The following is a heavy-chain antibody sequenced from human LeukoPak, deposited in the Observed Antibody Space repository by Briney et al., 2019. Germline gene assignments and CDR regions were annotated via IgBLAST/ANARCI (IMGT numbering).Heavy chain of an antibody. CDR3: ARDGDDYGDSYYFDY. J-gene: IGHJ4*02. V-gene: IGHV4-59*01. Sequence: PSETLSLTCTVSGGSISSYYWSWIRRPPGKGLERIGYIYYSGSTNYNPSLKSRVTISVDTSKNQFSLKLSSVTAADTAVYYCARDGDDYGDSYYFDYWGQGTLVTVSS. CDR1: GGSISSYY. D-gene: IGHD4-17*01. CDR2: IYYSGST.